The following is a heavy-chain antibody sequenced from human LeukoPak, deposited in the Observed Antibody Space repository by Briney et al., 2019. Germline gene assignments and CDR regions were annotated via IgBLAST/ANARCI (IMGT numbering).Heavy chain of an antibody. CDR2: INHSGST. CDR3: ARGDYYYDSSGEFDY. V-gene: IGHV4-34*01. J-gene: IGHJ4*02. CDR1: GGSFSGYY. D-gene: IGHD3-22*01. Sequence: SETLSLTCAVYGGSFSGYYWSWIRQPPGKGLEWIGEINHSGSTNYNPSLKSRDTISVDTSKNQFSLKLSSVTAADTAVYYCARGDYYYDSSGEFDYWGQGTLVTVSS.